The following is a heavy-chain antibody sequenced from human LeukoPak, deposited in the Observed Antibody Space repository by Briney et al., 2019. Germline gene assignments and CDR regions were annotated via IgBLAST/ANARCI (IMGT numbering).Heavy chain of an antibody. J-gene: IGHJ6*03. CDR3: AKGSGYCSSTSCYATYYYYYMDV. V-gene: IGHV3-23*01. CDR1: GFTFSSYA. D-gene: IGHD2-2*01. Sequence: GGSLRLSCAASGFTFSSYAMSWVRQAPGKGLERVSAISGSGGSTYYADSVKGRFTISRDNSKNTLYLQMNSLRAEDTAVYYCAKGSGYCSSTSCYATYYYYYMDVWGKGTTVTVSS. CDR2: ISGSGGST.